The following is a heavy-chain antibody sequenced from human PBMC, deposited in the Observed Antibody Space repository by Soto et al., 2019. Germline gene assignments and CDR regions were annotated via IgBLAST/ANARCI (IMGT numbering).Heavy chain of an antibody. J-gene: IGHJ4*02. CDR3: ATISTVVTRVYY. D-gene: IGHD2-21*02. CDR1: GGSISSGGYY. Sequence: SETLSLTCTVSGGSISSGGYYWSWIRQHPGKGLEWIGYIYYSGSTYYNPSLKSRVTISVDTSKNQFSLKLSSVTAADTAVYYCATISTVVTRVYYWGQGTLVTVSS. CDR2: IYYSGST. V-gene: IGHV4-31*03.